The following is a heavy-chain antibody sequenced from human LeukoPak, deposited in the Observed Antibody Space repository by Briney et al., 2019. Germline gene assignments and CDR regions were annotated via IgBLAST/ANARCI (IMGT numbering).Heavy chain of an antibody. D-gene: IGHD3-10*01. V-gene: IGHV4-4*07. J-gene: IGHJ5*02. CDR2: IYTSGST. Sequence: SETLSLTCTVSGGSISSYYWSWIRQPAGKGLGWIGRIYTSGSTNYNPSLKSRVTMSVDMSKNQFSLKLSSVTAADTAVYYCARDGDYYGSGSYHWFDPWGQGTLVTVSS. CDR1: GGSISSYY. CDR3: ARDGDYYGSGSYHWFDP.